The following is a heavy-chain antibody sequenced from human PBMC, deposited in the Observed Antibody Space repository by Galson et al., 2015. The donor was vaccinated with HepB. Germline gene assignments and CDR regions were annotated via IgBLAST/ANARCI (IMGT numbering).Heavy chain of an antibody. CDR1: GYTFTSYG. CDR2: ISAYNGNT. J-gene: IGHJ3*02. D-gene: IGHD1-1*01. CDR3: ARAPGGNWNDVGAGAFDI. V-gene: IGHV1-18*01. Sequence: QSGAEVKKPGASVKVSCKASGYTFTSYGISWVRQAPGQGLEWMGWISAYNGNTNYAQKLQGRVTMTTDTSTSTAYMELRSLRSDDTAVYYCARAPGGNWNDVGAGAFDIWGQGTMVTVSS.